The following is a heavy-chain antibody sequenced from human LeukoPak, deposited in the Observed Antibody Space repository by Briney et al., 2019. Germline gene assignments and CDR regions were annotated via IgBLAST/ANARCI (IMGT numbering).Heavy chain of an antibody. CDR1: GFTFSSYS. Sequence: GRSLRLSCAASGFTFSSYSMNWVRQAPGKGLEWVSSISSSSSYIYYADSVKGRFTISRDNAKNSLYLQMNSLRAEDTAVYYCARDPIGDRDTYYFDYWGQGTLVTVSS. CDR2: ISSSSSYI. D-gene: IGHD3-16*01. J-gene: IGHJ4*02. CDR3: ARDPIGDRDTYYFDY. V-gene: IGHV3-21*01.